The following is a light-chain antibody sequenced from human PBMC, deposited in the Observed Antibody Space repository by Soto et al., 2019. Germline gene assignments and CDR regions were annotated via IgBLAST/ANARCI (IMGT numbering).Light chain of an antibody. CDR1: QGIGSA. V-gene: IGKV1-12*01. J-gene: IGKJ5*01. CDR3: QQANSFPIT. Sequence: QLTHSPSSPSASARERVTTPSRARQGIGSALAWYQQNPGKAPKLLIYAASRLQSGVPSRFSGSGSGTDFTLTISSLQPEDFATYYCQQANSFPITFGQGTRLEIK. CDR2: AAS.